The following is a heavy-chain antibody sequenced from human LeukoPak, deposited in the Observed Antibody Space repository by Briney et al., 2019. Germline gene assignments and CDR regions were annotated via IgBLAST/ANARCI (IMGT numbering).Heavy chain of an antibody. CDR2: ISGSGGST. CDR3: ARWGYEAAFHYYYYYYMDV. J-gene: IGHJ6*03. Sequence: GGSLRLSCAASGFTFSSYAMSWVRQAPGKGLEWVSAISGSGGSTYYADSVKGRFTISRDNSKNTLYLQMNSLRAEDTAVYYCARWGYEAAFHYYYYYYMDVWGKGTTVTVSS. D-gene: IGHD3-16*01. V-gene: IGHV3-23*01. CDR1: GFTFSSYA.